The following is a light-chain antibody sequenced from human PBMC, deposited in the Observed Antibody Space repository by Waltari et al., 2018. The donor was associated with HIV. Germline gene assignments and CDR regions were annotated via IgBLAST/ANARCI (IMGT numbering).Light chain of an antibody. V-gene: IGLV2-11*01. J-gene: IGLJ1*01. Sequence: QSALTQPRSVSGSPGQSVTISCIGTSSDVGGYDFVSWYQQHPGKAPKLMIYDVGKRPSGVSARFSGSKSGNTASLTISGLQAEDEADYCCCSYAGNFFVFGTGTQVSVL. CDR2: DVG. CDR3: CSYAGNFFV. CDR1: SSDVGGYDF.